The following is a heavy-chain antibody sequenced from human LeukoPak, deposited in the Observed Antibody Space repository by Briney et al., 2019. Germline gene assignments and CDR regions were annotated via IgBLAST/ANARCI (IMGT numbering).Heavy chain of an antibody. CDR1: GGTFSSYA. V-gene: IGHV1-69*13. D-gene: IGHD5-24*01. J-gene: IGHJ4*02. CDR3: AMSVEMPPIPSFDY. Sequence: SVNVSCKASGGTFSSYAISWVRQAPGQGLEWMGGIIPIFGTANYAQKFQGRVTITADESTSTAYMELSSLRSEDTAVYYCAMSVEMPPIPSFDYWGQGTLVTVSS. CDR2: IIPIFGTA.